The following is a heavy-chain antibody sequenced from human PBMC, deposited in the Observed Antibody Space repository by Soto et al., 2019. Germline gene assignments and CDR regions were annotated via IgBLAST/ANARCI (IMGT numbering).Heavy chain of an antibody. CDR1: GGTFSSYT. D-gene: IGHD1-26*01. CDR2: IIPILGIA. CDR3: ARAFHGGGSYRAFDI. J-gene: IGHJ3*02. V-gene: IGHV1-69*02. Sequence: QVQLVQSGAEVKKPGSSVKVSCKASGGTFSSYTISWVRQAPGQGLEWMGRIIPILGIANYAQKFQGRVTITADKSTSTAYMELSSLRSEDTAVYYCARAFHGGGSYRAFDIWGQGTMVTVSS.